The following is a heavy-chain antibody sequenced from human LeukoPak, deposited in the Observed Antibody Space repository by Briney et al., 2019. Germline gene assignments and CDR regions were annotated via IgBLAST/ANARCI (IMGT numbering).Heavy chain of an antibody. D-gene: IGHD4-17*01. Sequence: GGSLRLSCAASGFTFSNYAMSWVRQAPGKGLEWVSTISNSGGSTYCADSAKGRFTISRDNSKNTLYLQMNSLRAEDTAVYYCAKGTTVIRGGWFDPWGQGTLVTVSS. CDR2: ISNSGGST. CDR3: AKGTTVIRGGWFDP. CDR1: GFTFSNYA. V-gene: IGHV3-23*01. J-gene: IGHJ5*02.